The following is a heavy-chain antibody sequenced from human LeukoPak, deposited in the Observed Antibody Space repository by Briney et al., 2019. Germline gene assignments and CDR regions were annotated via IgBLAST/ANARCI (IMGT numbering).Heavy chain of an antibody. CDR3: ARGPNEDYYDSSGFLI. J-gene: IGHJ4*02. Sequence: SETLSLTCAVYGGSFSGYYWSWIRQPPGKGLEWIGEINHSGSTNYNPSLKSRVTISVDTSKNQFSLKLSSVTAADTAVYYCARGPNEDYYDSSGFLIWGQGTLVTVSS. CDR1: GGSFSGYY. V-gene: IGHV4-34*01. D-gene: IGHD3-22*01. CDR2: INHSGST.